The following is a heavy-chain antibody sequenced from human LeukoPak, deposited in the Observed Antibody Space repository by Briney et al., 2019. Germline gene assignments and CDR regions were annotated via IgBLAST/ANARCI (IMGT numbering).Heavy chain of an antibody. CDR2: IKQDGVDK. Sequence: GGSLRLSCAAPGFTFSGYWMTWVRQAPGKGLEWVATIKQDGVDKYYVDSVKGRFLISRDNAKNTLYLQMDSLRAEDTAVYYCAADLEFNYIDRWGQGTLVTVSS. D-gene: IGHD5-24*01. J-gene: IGHJ5*02. V-gene: IGHV3-7*01. CDR1: GFTFSGYW. CDR3: AADLEFNYIDR.